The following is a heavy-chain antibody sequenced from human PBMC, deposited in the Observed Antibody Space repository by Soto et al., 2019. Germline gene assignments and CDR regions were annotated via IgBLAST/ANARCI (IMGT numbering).Heavy chain of an antibody. Sequence: PSETLSLTCTVSGGSISSGGYYWSWIRQHPGKGLEWIGYIYYSGSTYYNPSLKSRVTISVDTSKNQFSLKLSSVTAADTAVYYCARDPFFGYGVDYWGQGTLVTVSS. CDR2: IYYSGST. V-gene: IGHV4-31*03. CDR1: GGSISSGGYY. CDR3: ARDPFFGYGVDY. J-gene: IGHJ4*02. D-gene: IGHD5-12*01.